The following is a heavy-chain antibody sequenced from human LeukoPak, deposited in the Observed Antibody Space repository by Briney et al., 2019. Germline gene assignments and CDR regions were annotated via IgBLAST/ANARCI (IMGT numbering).Heavy chain of an antibody. CDR3: AREGGRGRAFDM. V-gene: IGHV3-13*01. Sequence: GGSLRLSCAASGFTFISYDMHWVRQATGKGLEWVSAIGTSDDTYYPDSVKGRFTISREDAKNSLYLQMNSLRAGDTAVYYCAREGGRGRAFDMWGQGTMVTVSS. J-gene: IGHJ3*02. CDR2: IGTSDDT. D-gene: IGHD1-26*01. CDR1: GFTFISYD.